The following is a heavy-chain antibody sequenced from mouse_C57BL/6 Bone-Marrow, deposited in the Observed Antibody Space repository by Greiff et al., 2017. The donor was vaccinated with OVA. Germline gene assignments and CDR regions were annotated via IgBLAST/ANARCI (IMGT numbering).Heavy chain of an antibody. J-gene: IGHJ3*01. CDR3: ARSGYSNPAWFAY. D-gene: IGHD2-5*01. Sequence: QVQLQQSGPELVQPGASVKLSCKASGYTFTSYDINWVKQRPGQGLEWIGWIYPRDGSTKYNETLKGQATLTVDTSSSTAYMELHSLTSEDSAVYFCARSGYSNPAWFAYWGQGTLVTVSA. V-gene: IGHV1-85*01. CDR1: GYTFTSYD. CDR2: IYPRDGST.